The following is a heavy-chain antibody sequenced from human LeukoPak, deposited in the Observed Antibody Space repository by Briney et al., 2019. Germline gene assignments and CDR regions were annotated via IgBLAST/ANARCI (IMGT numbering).Heavy chain of an antibody. Sequence: PGGSLRLSCAASGFTFSSYAMSWVRQAPGKGLEWVSAISGSGGSTYYADSVKGRFTISRDNAKNSLSLQMNSLRAEDTAVYYCARDETPYYWGQGTLVTVSS. CDR3: ARDETPYY. J-gene: IGHJ4*02. V-gene: IGHV3-23*01. CDR2: ISGSGGST. CDR1: GFTFSSYA. D-gene: IGHD4-23*01.